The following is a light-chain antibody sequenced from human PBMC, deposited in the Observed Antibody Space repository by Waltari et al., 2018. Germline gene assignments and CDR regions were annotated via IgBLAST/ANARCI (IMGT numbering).Light chain of an antibody. V-gene: IGKV3-15*01. CDR3: QQYNTWPPT. CDR2: GAS. Sequence: VMTHSPATLSVSPVERATISCRASHGVSSKLAWYQQKPGQAPRLLISGASTRATGIPARFSGSASGTEFTLTISSLQSEDFAVYYCQQYNTWPPTFGPGTKVDIK. CDR1: HGVSSK. J-gene: IGKJ3*01.